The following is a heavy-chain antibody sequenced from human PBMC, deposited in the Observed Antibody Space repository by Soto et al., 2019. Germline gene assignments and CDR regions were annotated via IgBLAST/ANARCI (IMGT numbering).Heavy chain of an antibody. CDR3: ARPDIVVVPAATNYYYYGMDV. CDR2: IIPIFGTA. V-gene: IGHV1-69*01. CDR1: GGTFSSYA. D-gene: IGHD2-2*01. Sequence: QVQLVQSGAEVKKPGSSVKVSCKASGGTFSSYAISWVRQAPGQGLEWMGGIIPIFGTANYAQKFQGRVTLTADESTSTAYMELSSLRSEDTAVYYCARPDIVVVPAATNYYYYGMDVWGQGTTVTVSS. J-gene: IGHJ6*02.